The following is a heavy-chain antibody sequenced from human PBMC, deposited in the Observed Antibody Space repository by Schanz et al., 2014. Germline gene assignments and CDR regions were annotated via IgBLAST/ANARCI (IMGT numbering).Heavy chain of an antibody. CDR1: GFTFSRFG. Sequence: QVQLVESGGGVVRPGRSLRLSCATSGFTFSRFGMHWVRQAPGKGPEWVALVWSDGNTKYYVDSVKGRFTISRDNSKNTLYLQMNSLRAGDTAVYYCAKDGRLPYYGTGSDFDYWGQGTLVDVSS. D-gene: IGHD3-22*01. CDR3: AKDGRLPYYGTGSDFDY. V-gene: IGHV3-33*06. J-gene: IGHJ4*02. CDR2: VWSDGNTK.